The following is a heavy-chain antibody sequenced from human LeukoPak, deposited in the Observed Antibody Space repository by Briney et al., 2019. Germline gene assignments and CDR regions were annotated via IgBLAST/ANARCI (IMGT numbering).Heavy chain of an antibody. CDR3: ARASSGCYWDFDY. CDR1: GDSISSYNYF. V-gene: IGHV4-39*01. J-gene: IGHJ4*02. Sequence: PSETLSLICTVSGDSISSYNYFWGWIRQPPGKGLEWVGSIYYRGNTYYNPSLKSRVTLSADTSKNQFSLKVTSVTAADTAVYYCARASSGCYWDFDYWGQGALVTVSS. CDR2: IYYRGNT. D-gene: IGHD3-22*01.